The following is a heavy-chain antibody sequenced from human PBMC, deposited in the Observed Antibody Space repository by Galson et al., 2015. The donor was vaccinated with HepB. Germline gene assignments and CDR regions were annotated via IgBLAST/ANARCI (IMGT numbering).Heavy chain of an antibody. CDR1: GFTFKDYA. J-gene: IGHJ4*02. V-gene: IGHV3-23*01. CDR3: AKWGSTYYYDSSGYYSSDYFDY. Sequence: SLRLSCAVSGFTFKDYAMSWVRQAPGKGLEWVSGISGSGGSTYYADSVKGRFTISRDNSKNTLYLQMNSLRAEDTAVYYCAKWGSTYYYDSSGYYSSDYFDYWGQGTLVTVSS. D-gene: IGHD3-22*01. CDR2: ISGSGGST.